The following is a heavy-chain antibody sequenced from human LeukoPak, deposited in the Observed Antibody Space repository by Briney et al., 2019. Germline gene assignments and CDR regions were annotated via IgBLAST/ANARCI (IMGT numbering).Heavy chain of an antibody. V-gene: IGHV3-23*01. CDR1: GFTFSMSA. D-gene: IGHD3-22*01. CDR3: AKDGLYYDGSEHVYYFDS. Sequence: GGSLRLSCAASGFTFSMSAMTWVRQGPGTGLEFVASIIYSGGATYYADSVKGRFTISRDNSKNTLYLQMNSLRAEDTALYYCAKDGLYYDGSEHVYYFDSWGQGTLVTVSS. CDR2: IIYSGGAT. J-gene: IGHJ4*02.